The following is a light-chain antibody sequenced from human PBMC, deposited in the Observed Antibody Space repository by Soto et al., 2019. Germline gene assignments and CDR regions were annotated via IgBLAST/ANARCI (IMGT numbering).Light chain of an antibody. V-gene: IGLV2-14*02. J-gene: IGLJ1*01. CDR1: SSDVGSYNL. Sequence: QSELTQPASVSGSPGQSITISCTGTSSDVGSYNLVSWYQQHPDKAPKLMIYEVSNRPSGVSNRFSGSKSGNTASLTIPGLQAEDEADYYCSSYTSSSTSYVFGTGTK. CDR3: SSYTSSSTSYV. CDR2: EVS.